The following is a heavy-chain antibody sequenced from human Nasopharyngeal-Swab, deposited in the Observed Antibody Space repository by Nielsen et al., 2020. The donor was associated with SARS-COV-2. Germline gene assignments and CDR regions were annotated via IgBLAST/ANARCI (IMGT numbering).Heavy chain of an antibody. V-gene: IGHV3-21*01. Sequence: GGSLRLSCAASGFTFNNYNFNWVRQAPGKGLEWVSSISSSSSYIYYADSVKGRFTISRDNAKNSLYLQMNSLRVEDTAVYYCARLEGQTEIMMYAGGYMDVWGKGTTVTVSS. CDR2: ISSSSSYI. J-gene: IGHJ6*03. D-gene: IGHD2-8*01. CDR1: GFTFNNYN. CDR3: ARLEGQTEIMMYAGGYMDV.